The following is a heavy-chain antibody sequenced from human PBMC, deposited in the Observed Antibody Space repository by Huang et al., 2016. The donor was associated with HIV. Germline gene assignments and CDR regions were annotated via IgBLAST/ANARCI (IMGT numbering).Heavy chain of an antibody. CDR1: GGSIRSHH. J-gene: IGHJ2*01. D-gene: IGHD6-19*01. CDR2: ISATGRT. CDR3: ARSPQIYQTSGLAHYYFDF. V-gene: IGHV4-59*11. Sequence: QVQLQESGPGLVKPSETLSLSCTVSGGSIRSHHWSLIRQPPGKGLEWIATISATGRTKCNPSVKSRVSMSLDTSKNNFSLKLASVTAADTAVYYCARSPQIYQTSGLAHYYFDFWGRGTLVTVSS.